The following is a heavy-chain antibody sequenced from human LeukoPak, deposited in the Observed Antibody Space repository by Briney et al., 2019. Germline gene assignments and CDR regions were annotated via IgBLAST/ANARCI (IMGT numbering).Heavy chain of an antibody. Sequence: EASVKVSCKASGGTFSKYAISWVRQAPGQGLERMGRIIPILEIANYAQKFQGRVTITADKSTGTAYMELSSLRSEDTAVYYCARGVEEQQPDCWGQGTLVTVSS. J-gene: IGHJ4*02. CDR2: IIPILEIA. D-gene: IGHD6-13*01. CDR1: GGTFSKYA. V-gene: IGHV1-69*04. CDR3: ARGVEEQQPDC.